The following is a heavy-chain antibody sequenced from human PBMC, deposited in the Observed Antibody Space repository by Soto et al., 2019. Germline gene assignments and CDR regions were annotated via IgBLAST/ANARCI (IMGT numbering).Heavy chain of an antibody. J-gene: IGHJ4*02. CDR2: INPSGGST. CDR1: GYTFTSYY. D-gene: IGHD3-22*01. Sequence: SCKASGYTFTSYYMHWVRQAPGQGLEWMGIINPSGGSTSYAQKFQGRVTMTRDTSTSTVYMELSSLRSEDTAVYYCARSDYYDSSGYIPLSYWGQGTLVTVSS. CDR3: ARSDYYDSSGYIPLSY. V-gene: IGHV1-46*01.